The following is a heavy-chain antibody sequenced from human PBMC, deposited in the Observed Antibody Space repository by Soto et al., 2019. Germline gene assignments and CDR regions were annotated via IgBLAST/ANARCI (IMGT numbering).Heavy chain of an antibody. CDR3: ATIVGATPEAYFFDY. CDR2: FDPEDGET. J-gene: IGHJ4*02. CDR1: GYTLTELS. D-gene: IGHD1-26*01. Sequence: GASVKVSCKVSGYTLTELSMHWVRQAPGKGLEWMGGFDPEDGETIYAQKFQGRVTMTEDTSTDTAYMELSSLRSEDTAVYYCATIVGATPEAYFFDYWGQGTLVTVSS. V-gene: IGHV1-24*01.